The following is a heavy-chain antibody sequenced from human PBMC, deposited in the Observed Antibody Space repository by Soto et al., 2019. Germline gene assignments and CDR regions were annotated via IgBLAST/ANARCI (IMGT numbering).Heavy chain of an antibody. V-gene: IGHV1-18*01. CDR3: ARATQLSNRGVRGLFDP. CDR2: IRPYNGDT. J-gene: IGHJ5*02. Sequence: QVQLVQSGADVKKPGASVKVSCTASGYTFTSYGISWVRQAPGQGLEWVGWIRPYNGDTNYAQKVQGRVTMTTDTFTSTAYMELRSLISDDTAVYSCARATQLSNRGVRGLFDPWGQGTLVTVSA. D-gene: IGHD2-2*01. CDR1: GYTFTSYG.